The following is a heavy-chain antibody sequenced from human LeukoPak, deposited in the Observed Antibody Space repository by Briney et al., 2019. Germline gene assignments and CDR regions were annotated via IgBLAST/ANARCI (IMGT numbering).Heavy chain of an antibody. CDR3: ARDSSVSEFDV. D-gene: IGHD6-6*01. CDR1: GFTFSPYT. V-gene: IGHV3-48*01. J-gene: IGHJ3*01. Sequence: GGSLRLSCAASGFTFSPYTMHWFRQPPGKGLEWVSYINTGSTTIYYADSVKGRFTISRDNAKNSLYLHMNSLRAEDTAVYYCARDSSVSEFDVWDQGTMVTVFS. CDR2: INTGSTTI.